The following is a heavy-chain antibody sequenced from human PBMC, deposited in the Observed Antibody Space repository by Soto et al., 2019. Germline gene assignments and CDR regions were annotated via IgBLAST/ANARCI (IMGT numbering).Heavy chain of an antibody. CDR1: GGSFSGYY. CDR3: ARGSLWFGELIDY. CDR2: INHSGST. Sequence: QVQLQQWGAGLLKPSETLSLTCAVYGGSFSGYYWSWIRQPPGKGLEWIGEINHSGSTNYNPSLKSRVPISVDTSKNQFSLKLSSVTAADTAVYYCARGSLWFGELIDYWGQGTLVTVSS. J-gene: IGHJ4*02. D-gene: IGHD3-10*01. V-gene: IGHV4-34*01.